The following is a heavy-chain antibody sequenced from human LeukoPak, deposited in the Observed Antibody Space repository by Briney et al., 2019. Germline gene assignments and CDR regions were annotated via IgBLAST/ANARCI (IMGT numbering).Heavy chain of an antibody. V-gene: IGHV4-61*01. D-gene: IGHD5-18*01. CDR3: ARTDTAMVDY. Sequence: SQTLSLTCTVSGGSISSGSYYWSWIRQPPGTGLEWIGYIYYSGSTNYNPSLKSRVTISVDTSKNQFSLKLSSVTAADTAVYYCARTDTAMVDYWGQGTLVTVSS. CDR1: GGSISSGSYY. CDR2: IYYSGST. J-gene: IGHJ4*02.